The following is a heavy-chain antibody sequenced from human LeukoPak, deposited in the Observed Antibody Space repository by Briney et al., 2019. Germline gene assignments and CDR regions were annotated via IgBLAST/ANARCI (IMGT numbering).Heavy chain of an antibody. J-gene: IGHJ6*03. CDR1: GFTFSSYW. CDR3: AKDGVAAALYYYMDV. V-gene: IGHV3-74*01. D-gene: IGHD6-13*01. Sequence: GGSLRLSCAASGFTFSSYWMHWVRQAPGKGLVWVSRINSDGSSTSYADSVKGRFTISRDNAKNTLYLQMNSLRAEDTAVYYCAKDGVAAALYYYMDVWGKGTTVTVSS. CDR2: INSDGSST.